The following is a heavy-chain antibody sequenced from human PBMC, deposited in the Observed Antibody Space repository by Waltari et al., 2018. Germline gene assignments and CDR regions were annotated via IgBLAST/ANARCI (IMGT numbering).Heavy chain of an antibody. CDR1: GFSVRNGY. J-gene: IGHJ3*02. CDR3: ATFSNWVHDTFDI. D-gene: IGHD3-16*01. Sequence: EVQLVESGGGLIQPGGSLRLSCAASGFSVRNGYVSWVRQAPGKGLEWISFIYGVDSTLYVDSVKGRFTVSRDNSKNTVHLQMNSVRVDDTAVYYCATFSNWVHDTFDIWGQGTLVSVSS. V-gene: IGHV3-53*01. CDR2: IYGVDST.